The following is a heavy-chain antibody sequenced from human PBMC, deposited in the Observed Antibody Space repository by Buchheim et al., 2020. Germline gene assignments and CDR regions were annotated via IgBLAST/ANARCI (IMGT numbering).Heavy chain of an antibody. Sequence: QVQLQQWGAGLLKPSETLSLTCAVYGGSFSGCYWSWIRQPPGKGLEWIGEINHSGSTNYNPSLKSRVTISVDTSKNQFSLKLSSVTAADTAVYYCARHVRRGDMVVIINPIDYWGQGTL. CDR1: GGSFSGCY. V-gene: IGHV4-34*01. CDR2: INHSGST. CDR3: ARHVRRGDMVVIINPIDY. D-gene: IGHD3-3*01. J-gene: IGHJ4*02.